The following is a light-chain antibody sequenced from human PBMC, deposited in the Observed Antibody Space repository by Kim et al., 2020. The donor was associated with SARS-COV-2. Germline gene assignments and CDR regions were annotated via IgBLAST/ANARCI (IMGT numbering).Light chain of an antibody. CDR1: RSNVGAGYV. CDR3: HSYDSSLRGYV. CDR2: CNM. Sequence: TVHIACSGGRSNVGAGYVVPWYQQLPGAAPNPLIYCNMNRPSGVPARFSGSKSGTSASLVITGLRGEDEADYYCHSYDSSLRGYVFGGGTKLTVL. V-gene: IGLV1-40*01. J-gene: IGLJ1*01.